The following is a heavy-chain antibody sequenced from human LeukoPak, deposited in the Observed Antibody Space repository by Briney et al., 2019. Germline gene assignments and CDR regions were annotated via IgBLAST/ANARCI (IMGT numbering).Heavy chain of an antibody. D-gene: IGHD2-2*01. Sequence: PSETLSLTCAVYGGSFSGYYWSWIRQPPRKGLEWIGEINHSGSTNYNPSLKSRVTISVDTSKNQFSLKLSSVTAADTAVYYCASAIVVVPAAMGYWFDPWGQGTLVTVSS. J-gene: IGHJ5*02. CDR1: GGSFSGYY. CDR2: INHSGST. V-gene: IGHV4-34*01. CDR3: ASAIVVVPAAMGYWFDP.